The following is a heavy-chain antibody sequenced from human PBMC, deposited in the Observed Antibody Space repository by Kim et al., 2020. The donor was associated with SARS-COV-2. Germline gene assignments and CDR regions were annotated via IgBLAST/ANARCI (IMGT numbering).Heavy chain of an antibody. CDR2: VSYEGSSK. V-gene: IGHV3-30*18. D-gene: IGHD1-20*01. Sequence: GGSLRLSCAASGFTFNNHGMHWVRQAPGKGLEWVAFVSYEGSSKYYAASVKGRFTISRDGSRSRLHLHMGCLRADDTAVYYCAKACNIFFLYNCMSAFDYWEQGTMVTVST. CDR1: GFTFNNHG. J-gene: IGHJ4*02. CDR3: AKACNIFFLYNCMSAFDY.